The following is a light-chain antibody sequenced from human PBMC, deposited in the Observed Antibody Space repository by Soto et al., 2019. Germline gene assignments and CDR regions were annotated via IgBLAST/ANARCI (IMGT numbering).Light chain of an antibody. Sequence: DIQMTQSPSSLSASVGDRVTITCRASQSISSYLNWYQQKPGKAPKLLIYAASSLQSGVPSRFSGSGSGTDFTLTISSLQPEDVATYYCQQSYSTPQTCGQGTKVDIK. V-gene: IGKV1-39*01. CDR2: AAS. CDR3: QQSYSTPQT. CDR1: QSISSY. J-gene: IGKJ1*01.